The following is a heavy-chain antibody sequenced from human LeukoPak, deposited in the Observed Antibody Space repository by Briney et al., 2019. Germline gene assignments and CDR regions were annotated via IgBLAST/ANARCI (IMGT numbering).Heavy chain of an antibody. D-gene: IGHD3-16*01. J-gene: IGHJ4*02. CDR2: ISSFSGTI. V-gene: IGHV3-48*04. CDR1: GITFSSYS. CDR3: ARGRPLGANFWVY. Sequence: GGSLRLSCVASGITFSSYSMNWVRQAPGKGLEWVSYISSFSGTINYADSVKGRFTISRDNAKNSLFLQMNSLRAEDTAVYYCARGRPLGANFWVYWGQGTLVTVSS.